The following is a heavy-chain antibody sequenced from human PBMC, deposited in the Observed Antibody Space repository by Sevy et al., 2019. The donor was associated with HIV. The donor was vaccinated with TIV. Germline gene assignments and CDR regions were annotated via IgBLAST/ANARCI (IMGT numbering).Heavy chain of an antibody. V-gene: IGHV3-53*01. CDR1: GFTVSDNY. J-gene: IGHJ3*02. Sequence: GGSLRLSCAASGFTVSDNYMSWVRQAPGKGLEWVSVIYSVGSTYYADSVKGRFTISRDNSKNTLYLQMNSLRAEDTAVYYCANHASDYDSSGYLERDAFDIWGQRTMVTVSS. CDR3: ANHASDYDSSGYLERDAFDI. CDR2: IYSVGST. D-gene: IGHD3-22*01.